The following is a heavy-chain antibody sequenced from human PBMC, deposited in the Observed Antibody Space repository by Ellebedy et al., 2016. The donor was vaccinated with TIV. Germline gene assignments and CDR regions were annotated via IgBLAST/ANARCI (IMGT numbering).Heavy chain of an antibody. J-gene: IGHJ3*01. Sequence: GGSLRLXCVASGVTVTSNYTSWVRQAPGKGMEWVSVIYSGGSMFYADSVKGRFTISRDDSKNTLYLQMNSLRVEDTAVYYCARGINAPPLDAFDLWGQGTMVTVSS. D-gene: IGHD3-16*01. CDR2: IYSGGSM. V-gene: IGHV3-53*01. CDR3: ARGINAPPLDAFDL. CDR1: GVTVTSNY.